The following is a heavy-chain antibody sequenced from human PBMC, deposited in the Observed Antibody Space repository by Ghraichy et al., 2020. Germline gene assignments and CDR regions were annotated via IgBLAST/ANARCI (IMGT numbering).Heavy chain of an antibody. J-gene: IGHJ3*02. V-gene: IGHV4-59*01. CDR2: IYYSGST. CDR1: GGSISSYY. Sequence: SETLSLTCTVSGGSISSYYWSWIRQPPGKGLEWIGYIYYSGSTNYNPSLKSRVTISVDTSKNQFSLKLSSVTAADTAVYYCAASDSSGYYFVSLWAFDIWGQGTMVTVSS. D-gene: IGHD3-22*01. CDR3: AASDSSGYYFVSLWAFDI.